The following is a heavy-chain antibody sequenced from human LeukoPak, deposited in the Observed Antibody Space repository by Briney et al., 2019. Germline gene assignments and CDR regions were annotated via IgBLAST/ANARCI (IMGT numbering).Heavy chain of an antibody. D-gene: IGHD6-13*01. J-gene: IGHJ4*02. Sequence: VGSLRLSCAASGFTFSSYAMDWVRQAPGKGLGWVAGISYDGSNKYYADSVKGRFTISRDNSKNTLYLQMNSLRAEDTAVYYCARGEQLVSPFDYWGQGTLVSVSS. CDR2: ISYDGSNK. CDR1: GFTFSSYA. V-gene: IGHV3-30-3*01. CDR3: ARGEQLVSPFDY.